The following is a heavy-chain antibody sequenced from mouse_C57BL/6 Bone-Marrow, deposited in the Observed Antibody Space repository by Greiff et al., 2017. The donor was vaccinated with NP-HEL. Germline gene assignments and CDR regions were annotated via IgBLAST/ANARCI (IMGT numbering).Heavy chain of an antibody. D-gene: IGHD1-1*01. Sequence: VQLQQSGAELAKPGASVKLSCKASGYTFTSYWMHWVKQRPGHGLEWIGYINPSSGYTKYNQKFKDKATLTADKSSSTAYMQLSSLTYEDSAVYYCAEGGITTVDYFDYWGQGTTLTVSS. V-gene: IGHV1-7*01. J-gene: IGHJ2*01. CDR1: GYTFTSYW. CDR3: AEGGITTVDYFDY. CDR2: INPSSGYT.